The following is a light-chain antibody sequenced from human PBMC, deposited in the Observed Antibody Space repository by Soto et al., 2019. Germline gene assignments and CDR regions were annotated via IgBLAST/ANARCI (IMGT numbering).Light chain of an antibody. CDR1: QSVSSG. CDR3: HQYQKWPLLT. V-gene: IGKV3-15*01. J-gene: IGKJ4*01. CDR2: EAS. Sequence: EMVMTQSPETLSVSPGERATLSCSSSQSVSSGLAWYQPRPGQVPRLLIYEASTRATGIPARFRGSVFGTVFTLTISTLQSGDFGVYCCHQYQKWPLLTFGGGTKVEIK.